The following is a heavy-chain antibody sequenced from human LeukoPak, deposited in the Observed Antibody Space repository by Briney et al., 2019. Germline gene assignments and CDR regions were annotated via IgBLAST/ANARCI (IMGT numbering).Heavy chain of an antibody. D-gene: IGHD6-19*01. Sequence: GGSLRLSCSASGFIFSTYGMMWVPQAPGKGLKWVSSISRSGGTTFYPDSVKGRFTISRDNSKNTLYLQMNSLRAEDTAAYYCANAGPGYNSGSNYYYGMDVWGQGTTVTVS. CDR2: ISRSGGTT. CDR1: GFIFSTYG. V-gene: IGHV3-23*01. J-gene: IGHJ6*02. CDR3: ANAGPGYNSGSNYYYGMDV.